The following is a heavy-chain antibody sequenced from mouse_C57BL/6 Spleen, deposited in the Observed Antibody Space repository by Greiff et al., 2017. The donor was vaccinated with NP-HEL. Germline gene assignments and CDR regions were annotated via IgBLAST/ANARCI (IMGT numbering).Heavy chain of an antibody. V-gene: IGHV2-5*01. J-gene: IGHJ4*01. CDR1: GFSLTSYG. D-gene: IGHD1-1*01. CDR2: IWRGGST. Sequence: VQVVESGPGLVQPSQSLSITCTVSGFSLTSYGVHWVRQSPGKGLEWLGVIWRGGSTDYNAAFMSRLSITKDNSKSQVFFKMNSLQADDTAIYYCAKKGDYGSSFYAMDYWGQGTSVTVSS. CDR3: AKKGDYGSSFYAMDY.